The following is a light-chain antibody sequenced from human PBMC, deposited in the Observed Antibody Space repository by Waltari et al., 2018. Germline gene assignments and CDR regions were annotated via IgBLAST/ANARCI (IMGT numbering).Light chain of an antibody. Sequence: SYMLTQPPSVSVAPGKTATITCGGNNLGSKSVHWYQQKPGQAPVLVMYYDSDRPSGTPERFSGSNSGNTATLTISRVEAGDEADYYCHVWDSYSDHAVFGGGTQMTVL. CDR1: NLGSKS. V-gene: IGLV3-21*04. CDR2: YDS. CDR3: HVWDSYSDHAV. J-gene: IGLJ7*01.